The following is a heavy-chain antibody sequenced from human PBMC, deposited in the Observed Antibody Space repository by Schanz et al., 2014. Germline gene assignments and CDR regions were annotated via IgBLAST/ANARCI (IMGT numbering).Heavy chain of an antibody. CDR3: ARESSNDIVLVPGAVFDH. V-gene: IGHV3-74*01. CDR1: GFTFSSYW. D-gene: IGHD2-2*01. Sequence: EVQLVESGGGLVQPGGSLRLSCAASGFTFSSYWMHWVRQVPGKGLVWVSRIKSDGSSTSYADSVKGRFTISRDNAKNTLYLQMNSLRAEDTAVYYCARESSNDIVLVPGAVFDHWGQGILXTVSS. J-gene: IGHJ4*02. CDR2: IKSDGSST.